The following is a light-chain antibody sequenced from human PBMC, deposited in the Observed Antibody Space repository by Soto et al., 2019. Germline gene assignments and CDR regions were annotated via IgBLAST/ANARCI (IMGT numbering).Light chain of an antibody. CDR1: QSFRGL. J-gene: IGKJ1*01. CDR3: QQYNNWPPWT. CDR2: GAS. V-gene: IGKV3-15*01. Sequence: EVVLTQSPVTLSLSPGEIATLSCRASQSFRGLLAWYQQKPGQAPRLLIYGASTRATGIPARFSGSGSGTEFTLTISSLQSEDFAVYYCQQYNNWPPWTFGQGTKVDIK.